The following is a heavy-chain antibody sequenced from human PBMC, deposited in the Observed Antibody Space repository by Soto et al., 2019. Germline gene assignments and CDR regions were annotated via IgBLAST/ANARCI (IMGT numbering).Heavy chain of an antibody. J-gene: IGHJ6*02. V-gene: IGHV3-48*02. CDR1: GFTFSTYS. CDR3: ARDRRITGTTLPYYFYYGMDV. CDR2: ISSSSSTI. Sequence: PGGSLRLSCAASGFTFSTYSMNWVRQAPGKGLEWVSYISSSSSTIYYADSVKGRFTISRDNAKNSLYLQMNGLRDEDTAVFYCARDRRITGTTLPYYFYYGMDVWGQGTTVTVSS. D-gene: IGHD1-7*01.